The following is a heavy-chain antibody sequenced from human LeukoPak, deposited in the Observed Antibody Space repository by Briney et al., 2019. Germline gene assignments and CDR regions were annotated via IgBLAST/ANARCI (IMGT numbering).Heavy chain of an antibody. J-gene: IGHJ4*02. Sequence: PSETLSLTRTVSGGSISSGSYYWSWIRQPAGKGLEWIGRIYTSGSTNYNPSLKSRVTISVDTSKNQFSLKLSSVTAADTAVYYCARGPNIAARELDYWGQGTLVTVSS. CDR1: GGSISSGSYY. CDR3: ARGPNIAARELDY. V-gene: IGHV4-61*02. CDR2: IYTSGST. D-gene: IGHD6-6*01.